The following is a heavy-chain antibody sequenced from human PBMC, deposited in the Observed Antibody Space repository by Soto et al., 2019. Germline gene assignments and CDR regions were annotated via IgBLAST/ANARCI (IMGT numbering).Heavy chain of an antibody. CDR3: ARVLHSYGNGGGYYYYGMDV. V-gene: IGHV1-18*04. J-gene: IGHJ6*02. D-gene: IGHD5-18*01. Sequence: ASVKVSCKASGYTFTSYGISWVRQAPGQGLEWMGWISAYNGNTNYAQKLQGRVTMTTDTSTSTAYMELRSLRSDDTAVYYCARVLHSYGNGGGYYYYGMDVWGQGTTVTVSS. CDR1: GYTFTSYG. CDR2: ISAYNGNT.